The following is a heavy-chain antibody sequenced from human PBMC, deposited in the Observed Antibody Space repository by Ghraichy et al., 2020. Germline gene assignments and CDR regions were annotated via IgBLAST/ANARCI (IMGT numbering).Heavy chain of an antibody. CDR1: GFTFSSYS. J-gene: IGHJ6*02. V-gene: IGHV3-48*02. Sequence: GGSLRLSCVGSGFTFSSYSMNWVRQSPGKRLEWVSSITSSSSVISYADSVKGRFTISRDNAKNSLSLQMNSLTDEDTAVYYCARGSRVVRFYYYDGMDVWGQGTTVTVSS. CDR3: ARGSRVVRFYYYDGMDV. CDR2: ITSSSSVI. D-gene: IGHD2/OR15-2a*01.